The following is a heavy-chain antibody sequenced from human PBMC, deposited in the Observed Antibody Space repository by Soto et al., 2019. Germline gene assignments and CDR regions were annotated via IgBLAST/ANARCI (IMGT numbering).Heavy chain of an antibody. CDR1: GYTFTNYA. J-gene: IGHJ5*02. CDR2: ISGSGGDT. CDR3: AVGFYSRFAH. Sequence: GGSLRLSCAASGYTFTNYAMSWVRQAPGKGLEWVSGISGSGGDTYYADSVRGRFTISRDNSKNTLDLQMNSLRAEDTAIYYCAVGFYSRFAHWGQGTLVTVSS. V-gene: IGHV3-23*01. D-gene: IGHD6-13*01.